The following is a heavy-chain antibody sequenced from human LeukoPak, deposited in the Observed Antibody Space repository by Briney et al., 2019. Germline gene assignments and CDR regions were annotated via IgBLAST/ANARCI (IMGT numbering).Heavy chain of an antibody. D-gene: IGHD2-21*02. Sequence: ASVKVSCKASGYTFTSYYIHWVRQAPGQGLEWMGIINPSGGSTSYAQKFQGRVTMARDTSTSTVYMELSSLRSEDTAVYYCARGYCSGDCFTLFDYWGQGTLVTVSS. CDR2: INPSGGST. CDR3: ARGYCSGDCFTLFDY. J-gene: IGHJ4*02. V-gene: IGHV1-46*01. CDR1: GYTFTSYY.